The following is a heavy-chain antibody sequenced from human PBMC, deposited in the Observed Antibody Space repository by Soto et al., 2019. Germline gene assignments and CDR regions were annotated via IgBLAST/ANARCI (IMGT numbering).Heavy chain of an antibody. CDR3: ARVVYCGGGSCYSGYYYYRDV. V-gene: IGHV1-8*01. D-gene: IGHD2-15*01. CDR1: GYTFTSYD. CDR2: VNPNSGNT. J-gene: IGHJ6*03. Sequence: ASVKVSCKASGYTFTSYDINWVRQATGQGLEWMGWVNPNSGNTGYAQKFQGRVTMTRNTSISTAYMKLSSLRSEDTAVYYCARVVYCGGGSCYSGYYYYRDVWGKGTTFTVS.